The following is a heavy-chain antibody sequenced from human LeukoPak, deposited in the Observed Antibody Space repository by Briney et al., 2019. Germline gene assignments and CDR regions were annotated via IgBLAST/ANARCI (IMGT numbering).Heavy chain of an antibody. CDR2: ISYDGSNK. CDR1: GFTFSSYG. V-gene: IGHV3-30*18. Sequence: GGSLRLSCAASGFTFSSYGMHWVRQAPGKGLEWVAVISYDGSNKYYADSVKGRFTISRDNSKNTLYLQMNSLRAEDTAVYYCAKDLIVDTAMASTFDYWGQGTLVTVSS. D-gene: IGHD5-18*01. J-gene: IGHJ4*02. CDR3: AKDLIVDTAMASTFDY.